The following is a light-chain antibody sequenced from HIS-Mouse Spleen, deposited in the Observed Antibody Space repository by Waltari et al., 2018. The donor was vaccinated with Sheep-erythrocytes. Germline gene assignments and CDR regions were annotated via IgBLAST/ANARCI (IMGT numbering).Light chain of an antibody. V-gene: IGLV2-11*01. CDR3: CSYAGSYNHV. Sequence: QSALTQPRSVSGSPGQSVTISCTGTSSDVGGYTYVSWYQQHPGKAPKLMIYDGSKPPSGVPDRFSGSQSGNTASLTISGLQAEDEADYYCCSYAGSYNHVFATGTKVTVL. CDR1: SSDVGGYTY. CDR2: DGS. J-gene: IGLJ1*01.